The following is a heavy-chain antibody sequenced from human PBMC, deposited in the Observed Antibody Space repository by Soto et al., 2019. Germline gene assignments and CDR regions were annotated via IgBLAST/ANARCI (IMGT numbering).Heavy chain of an antibody. D-gene: IGHD3-16*02. CDR1: GGSITDYS. CDR3: ARSSSGYRLDL. J-gene: IGHJ5*02. CDR2: IFSSGST. V-gene: IGHV4-4*07. Sequence: SETLSLTCTVSGGSITDYSWVWIRQPAGKGLEWIGRIFSSGSTNYNPSLKGRITMSLDTSKNQFSLKLNSATATDTAVYYCARSSSGYRLDLWGQGTLVTVSS.